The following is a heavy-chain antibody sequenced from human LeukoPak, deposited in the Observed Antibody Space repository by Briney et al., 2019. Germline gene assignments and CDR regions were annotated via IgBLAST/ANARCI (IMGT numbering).Heavy chain of an antibody. CDR1: GGSISSYY. CDR2: IYYSGST. Sequence: PSETLSLTCTVSGGSISSYYWSWIRQPPGKGLEWIGYIYYSGSTNYNPSLKSRVTISVDTSKNQFPLKLSSVTAADTAVYYCARQRDGYNSYFQHWGQGTLVTVSS. CDR3: ARQRDGYNSYFQH. J-gene: IGHJ1*01. V-gene: IGHV4-59*08. D-gene: IGHD5-24*01.